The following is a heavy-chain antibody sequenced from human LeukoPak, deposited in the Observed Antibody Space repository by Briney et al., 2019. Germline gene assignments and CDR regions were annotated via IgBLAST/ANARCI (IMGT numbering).Heavy chain of an antibody. CDR3: AKGSAQWEIYDY. CDR1: GFPFNSYA. V-gene: IGHV3-23*01. Sequence: PGGSLRLSCAASGFPFNSYAMSWVRQAPGKGLEWVSAIVGDTVTVYTDSVKGRFTISRDNSKNTLYLQMNSPRAEDTAIYYCAKGSAQWEIYDYWGQGTLVTVSS. J-gene: IGHJ4*02. D-gene: IGHD1-26*01. CDR2: IVGDTVT.